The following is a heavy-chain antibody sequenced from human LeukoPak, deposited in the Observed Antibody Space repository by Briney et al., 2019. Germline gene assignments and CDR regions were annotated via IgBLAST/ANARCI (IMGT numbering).Heavy chain of an antibody. CDR1: GLTFSIYW. J-gene: IGHJ5*02. CDR3: ASGYSRSANWFDP. CDR2: IKQVGSQI. V-gene: IGHV3-7*05. D-gene: IGHD5-18*01. Sequence: GRSLRLSCAPSGLTFSIYWMSWVSHAPGRGMEWAPNIKQVGSQIYYVHSVKGRFTLSRDNANNSLYLQMNSLRGEDTAVYFCASGYSRSANWFDPWGQGTLVTVSS.